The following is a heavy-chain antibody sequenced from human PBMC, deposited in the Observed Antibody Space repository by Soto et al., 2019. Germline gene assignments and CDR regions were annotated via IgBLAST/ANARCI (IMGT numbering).Heavy chain of an antibody. CDR3: ARGCASGLYSLLHY. V-gene: IGHV1-8*01. D-gene: IGHD3-10*01. Sequence: GASVKVSCKASGDTFTTYDINWVRQATGHGLEWMGWTSPNSGNMGYAQRFQGRVTMTRDTDIRTAYMEGGILISDDTAVYYCARGCASGLYSLLHYWAQGTLVTASS. CDR2: TSPNSGNM. J-gene: IGHJ4*02. CDR1: GDTFTTYD.